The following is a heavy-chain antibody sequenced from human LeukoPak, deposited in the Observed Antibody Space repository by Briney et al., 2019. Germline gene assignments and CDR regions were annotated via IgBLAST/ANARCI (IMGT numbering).Heavy chain of an antibody. V-gene: IGHV4-30-2*01. Sequence: PSQTLSLTCAVSGGSISSGGYSGSWIRQPPGKGLEWIGYIYQSVSTYYNPSLKSRVTISVDRSKNQFSLKLSSVTAADTAVYYCASWVLPYCSSTSCYGNYFDYWGQGTLVTVSS. J-gene: IGHJ4*02. CDR2: IYQSVST. CDR1: GGSISSGGYS. D-gene: IGHD2-2*01. CDR3: ASWVLPYCSSTSCYGNYFDY.